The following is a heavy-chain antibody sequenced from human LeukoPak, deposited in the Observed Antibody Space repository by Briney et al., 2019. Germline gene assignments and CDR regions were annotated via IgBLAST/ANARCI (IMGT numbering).Heavy chain of an antibody. J-gene: IGHJ5*02. CDR2: INPSGGST. CDR3: ARDGTRRGGSHNPSGFDP. D-gene: IGHD1-1*01. V-gene: IGHV1-46*01. Sequence: ASVKVSCKASGYTFTSYYMHWVRQAPGQGLEWMGIINPSGGSTSYAQKFQGRVTMTRDTSTSTVYMELSSLRSEDTAVYYCARDGTRRGGSHNPSGFDPWGQGTLVTVSS. CDR1: GYTFTSYY.